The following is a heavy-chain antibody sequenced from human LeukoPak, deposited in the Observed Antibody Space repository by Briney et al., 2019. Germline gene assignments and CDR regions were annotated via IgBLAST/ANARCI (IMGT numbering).Heavy chain of an antibody. CDR3: ARGYIVGVPWGDNWFDP. CDR1: GGTFSSYA. Sequence: ASVEVSCRASGGTFSSYAISWVRQAPGQGLEWMGGITPIFGTANYAQKFQGRVTITADESTSTAYMELSSLRSEDTAVYYCARGYIVGVPWGDNWFDPWGQGTLVTVSS. J-gene: IGHJ5*02. CDR2: ITPIFGTA. V-gene: IGHV1-69*13. D-gene: IGHD1-26*01.